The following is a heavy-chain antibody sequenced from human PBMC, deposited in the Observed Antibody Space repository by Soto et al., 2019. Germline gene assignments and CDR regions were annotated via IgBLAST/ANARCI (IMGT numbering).Heavy chain of an antibody. CDR3: ADLSAAGFDS. D-gene: IGHD6-13*01. CDR2: INLTGGST. Sequence: QVQLVQSGAEVKKPGASVKLSCKASGYTFTRFYIHWVRQAPGQGLEWMGIINLTGGSTTYAQKFRGSVTMTRDTSTSTVYMDMSSLRSDDTAVYYCADLSAAGFDSWGQGTLVTVSS. V-gene: IGHV1-46*03. J-gene: IGHJ4*02. CDR1: GYTFTRFY.